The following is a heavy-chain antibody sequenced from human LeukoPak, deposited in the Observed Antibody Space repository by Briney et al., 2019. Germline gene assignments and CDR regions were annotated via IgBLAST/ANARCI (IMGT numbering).Heavy chain of an antibody. J-gene: IGHJ4*02. Sequence: GASVKVSCKASGYTFTSYGISWVRQAPGQGLEWVGWISAYNGNTNYAQKLQGRVTMTTDTSTSTAYMELRSLRSDDTAVYYCARTGYCSGGSCQDFDYWGQGTLVTVSS. V-gene: IGHV1-18*01. CDR1: GYTFTSYG. D-gene: IGHD2-15*01. CDR3: ARTGYCSGGSCQDFDY. CDR2: ISAYNGNT.